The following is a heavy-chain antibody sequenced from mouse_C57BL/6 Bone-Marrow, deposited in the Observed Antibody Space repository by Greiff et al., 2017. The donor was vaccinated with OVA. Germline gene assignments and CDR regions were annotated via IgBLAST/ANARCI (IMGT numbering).Heavy chain of an antibody. D-gene: IGHD2-5*01. CDR2: ISDGGSYT. CDR1: GFTFSSYA. J-gene: IGHJ2*01. Sequence: EVQGVESGGGLVKPGGSLKLSCAASGFTFSSYAMSWVRQTPEKRLEWVATISDGGSYTYYPDNVKGRFTISRDNAKNNLYLQMSHLKSEDTAMXYGARGHSNWGYYFDCWGKGTTLTVSS. CDR3: ARGHSNWGYYFDC. V-gene: IGHV5-4*01.